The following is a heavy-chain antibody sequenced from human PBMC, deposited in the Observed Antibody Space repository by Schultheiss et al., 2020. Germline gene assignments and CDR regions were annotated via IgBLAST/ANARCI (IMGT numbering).Heavy chain of an antibody. Sequence: GGSLRLSCAASGFTFSSYSMNWVRQAPGKGLEWVSAIGTAGDPYYPGSVKGRFTISRENAKNSLYLQMNSLRAGDTAVYYCARDQLGWNDFWSGYTPGRGFDPWGQGTLVTVSS. CDR3: ARDQLGWNDFWSGYTPGRGFDP. D-gene: IGHD3-3*01. CDR1: GFTFSSYS. V-gene: IGHV3-13*05. J-gene: IGHJ5*02. CDR2: IGTAGDP.